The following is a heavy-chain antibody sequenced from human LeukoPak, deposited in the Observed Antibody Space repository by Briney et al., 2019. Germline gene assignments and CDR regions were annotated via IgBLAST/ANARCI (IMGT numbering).Heavy chain of an antibody. V-gene: IGHV4-34*01. CDR2: INHSGST. D-gene: IGHD3-10*01. CDR1: GGSFSGYY. J-gene: IGHJ5*02. CDR3: ARGYGSGTNWFDP. Sequence: SETLSLTCAVYGGSFSGYYWSWIRQPPGKGLEWIGEINHSGSTNYNPSLKSRVTISVDTSKNQFSLKLSSVTAADTAVYYCARGYGSGTNWFDPWGQGTLVTVSS.